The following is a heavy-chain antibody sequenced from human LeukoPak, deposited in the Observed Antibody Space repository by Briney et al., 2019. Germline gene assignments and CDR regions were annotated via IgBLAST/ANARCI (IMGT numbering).Heavy chain of an antibody. D-gene: IGHD3-3*01. J-gene: IGHJ6*03. CDR1: GFGFNIYA. CDR2: ISGSGANT. Sequence: PGGSLRLSCAASGFGFNIYAMSWVRQAPGKGLEWVSAISGSGANTYSAGSVRGRFTISRDNSKNTLYLQMNSLRAEDTAVYFCAKDSMLDFWSASSTYYYYMDVWGKGTTVTVSS. CDR3: AKDSMLDFWSASSTYYYYMDV. V-gene: IGHV3-23*01.